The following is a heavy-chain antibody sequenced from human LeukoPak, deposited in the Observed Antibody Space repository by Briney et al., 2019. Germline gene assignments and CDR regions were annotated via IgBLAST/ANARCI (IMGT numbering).Heavy chain of an antibody. V-gene: IGHV1-18*04. CDR3: AREQGSGSYLNWSDP. J-gene: IGHJ5*02. Sequence: ASVKVSCKASGYTFTSYGISWVRQAPGQGLEWMGWISAYNGNTNYAQKLQGRVTMTTDTSTSTAYMELRSLRSDDTAVYYCAREQGSGSYLNWSDPWGQGTLVTVSS. CDR1: GYTFTSYG. D-gene: IGHD3-10*01. CDR2: ISAYNGNT.